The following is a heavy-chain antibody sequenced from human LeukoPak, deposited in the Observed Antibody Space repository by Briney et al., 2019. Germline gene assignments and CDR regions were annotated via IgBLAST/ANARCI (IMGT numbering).Heavy chain of an antibody. D-gene: IGHD1-1*01. CDR1: GYTFTSYY. CDR3: ARVPGSGTGFDP. Sequence: ASVKVSCKASGYTFTSYYMHWVRQAPGQGLEWMGIINPSGGSTSYAQKFQGRVTMTRDTSTSTVYMELSSLRSEDTAAYYCARVPGSGTGFDPWGQGTLVTVSS. J-gene: IGHJ5*02. CDR2: INPSGGST. V-gene: IGHV1-46*01.